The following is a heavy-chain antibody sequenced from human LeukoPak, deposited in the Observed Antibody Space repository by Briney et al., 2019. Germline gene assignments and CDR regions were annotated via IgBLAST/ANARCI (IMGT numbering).Heavy chain of an antibody. D-gene: IGHD2-21*01. V-gene: IGHV3-48*03. CDR1: GFTFSSYE. Sequence: GGSLRLSCAASGFTFSSYEVIWVRQAPRKALEWVSYMSSSGTTIHYVDSVKGRFRNSRDNAKNTVYLEMNSLRSEDTAVYYCARSLIPLGMDVWGQGTTVTVSS. CDR3: ARSLIPLGMDV. J-gene: IGHJ6*02. CDR2: MSSSGTTI.